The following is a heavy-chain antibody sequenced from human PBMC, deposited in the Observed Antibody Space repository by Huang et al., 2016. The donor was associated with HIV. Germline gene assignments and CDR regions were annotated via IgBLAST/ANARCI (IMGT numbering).Heavy chain of an antibody. J-gene: IGHJ4*02. Sequence: QVQLVQSGAEVKNPGASVRVSCKASGYTFTDSNIHWVRQAPGQGLEWSGWINPKGGGTIYAQRVQGRVTMTRETTISTVHMDLRRIQSGDTSVYFCAGDWSFGSSTSPADWGQGTLVTVSS. CDR3: AGDWSFGSSTSPAD. CDR1: GYTFTDSN. D-gene: IGHD6-6*01. CDR2: INPKGGGT. V-gene: IGHV1-2*02.